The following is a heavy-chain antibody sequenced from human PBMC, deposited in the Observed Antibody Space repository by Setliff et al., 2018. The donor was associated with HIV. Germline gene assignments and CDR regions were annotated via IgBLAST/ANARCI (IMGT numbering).Heavy chain of an antibody. CDR1: GPSINIHY. Sequence: AETLSLTCTVSGPSINIHYWSWIRQSPGKGFEWVGYIYYTGSTNYNPYLQSRGTIPMNASRNQFSLKLTSVTAADTAVYYCAKGTGFYGDYAFDHWGQGSPVTVSS. J-gene: IGHJ4*02. CDR2: IYYTGST. D-gene: IGHD4-17*01. CDR3: AKGTGFYGDYAFDH. V-gene: IGHV4-59*11.